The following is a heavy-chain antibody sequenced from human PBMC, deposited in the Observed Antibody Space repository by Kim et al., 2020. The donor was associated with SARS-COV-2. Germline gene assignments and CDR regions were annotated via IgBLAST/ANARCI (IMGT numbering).Heavy chain of an antibody. J-gene: IGHJ4*02. D-gene: IGHD6-19*01. V-gene: IGHV1-69*01. CDR3: ARVLYSSIAVAPLDY. Sequence: KFQGRVTITADESTSTAYMELSSLRSEDTAVYYCARVLYSSIAVAPLDYWGQGTLVTVSS.